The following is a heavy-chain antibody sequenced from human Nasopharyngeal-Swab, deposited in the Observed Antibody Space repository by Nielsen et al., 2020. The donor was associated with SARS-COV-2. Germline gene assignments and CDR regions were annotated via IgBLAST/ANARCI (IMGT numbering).Heavy chain of an antibody. D-gene: IGHD3-3*01. Sequence: WLRQPPGKGLEWVGRIKSKTDGGTTDYAAPVKGRFTISRDDSKNTLYLQMNSLKTEDTAVYYCTTNLGGHITIFGVVIIRGYYYYGMDVWGQGTTVTVSS. CDR3: TTNLGGHITIFGVVIIRGYYYYGMDV. V-gene: IGHV3-15*01. CDR2: IKSKTDGGTT. J-gene: IGHJ6*02.